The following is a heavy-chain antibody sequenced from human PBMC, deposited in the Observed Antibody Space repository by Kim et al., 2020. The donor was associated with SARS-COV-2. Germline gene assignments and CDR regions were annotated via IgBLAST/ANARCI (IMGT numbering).Heavy chain of an antibody. Sequence: RYSPSFQGQVTISADTSISTAYLQWSSLKASDTAMYYCARPPTRMARGGYWGQGTLVTVSS. D-gene: IGHD5-12*01. CDR3: ARPPTRMARGGY. J-gene: IGHJ4*02. V-gene: IGHV5-51*01.